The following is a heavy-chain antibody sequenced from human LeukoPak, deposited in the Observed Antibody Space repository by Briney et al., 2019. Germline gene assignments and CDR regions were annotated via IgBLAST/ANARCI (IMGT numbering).Heavy chain of an antibody. D-gene: IGHD1-7*01. Sequence: SETLSLTCTVSGASISSHYWSWIRQTPGKGLEWIGFAYYSGSTNYNPSLESRVSISVDTSKNQFSLKLTSVTAADTAVYYCARAGLELPLDPWGQGTLVTVSS. J-gene: IGHJ5*02. CDR2: AYYSGST. CDR3: ARAGLELPLDP. V-gene: IGHV4-59*11. CDR1: GASISSHY.